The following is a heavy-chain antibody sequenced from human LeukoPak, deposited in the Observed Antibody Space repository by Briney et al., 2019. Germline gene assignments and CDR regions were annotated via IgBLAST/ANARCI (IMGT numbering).Heavy chain of an antibody. J-gene: IGHJ4*02. CDR3: ARDHDSSSCPYFDY. CDR2: INWNGVST. Sequence: GGSLRLSCAASGFTFDDYGMSWVRQAPGKGLEWVSGINWNGVSTGYADSVKGRFTISRDNAKNSLYLQMNSLRAEDTALYYCARDHDSSSCPYFDYWGQGTLVTVSS. D-gene: IGHD6-13*01. CDR1: GFTFDDYG. V-gene: IGHV3-20*04.